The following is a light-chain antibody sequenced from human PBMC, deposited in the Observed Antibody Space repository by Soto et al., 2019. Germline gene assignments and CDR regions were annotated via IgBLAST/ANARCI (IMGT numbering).Light chain of an antibody. Sequence: QSVLTQPASVSGSPGQSITISCTGTSSDVGGYDYVSWYQLHPGKAPKLMVFEVNNRHSGVSYRFSGSKSGNTASLTISGLQAEDEADYFCSSYSISTAYLFGTGTKVTVL. V-gene: IGLV2-14*01. CDR1: SSDVGGYDY. CDR2: EVN. CDR3: SSYSISTAYL. J-gene: IGLJ1*01.